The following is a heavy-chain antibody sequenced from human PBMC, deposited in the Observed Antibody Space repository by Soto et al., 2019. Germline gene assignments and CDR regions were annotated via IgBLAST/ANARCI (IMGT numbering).Heavy chain of an antibody. V-gene: IGHV3-23*01. J-gene: IGHJ4*02. CDR1: GFTFSNYA. D-gene: IGHD6-13*01. CDR3: AKTSNSWNNFDD. CDR2: ISGSGGST. Sequence: GGSLRLSCAASGFTFSNYAMSWVRQVPGKGLEWVSGISGSGGSTYYADSVKGRFTISRDNSKNTLYLQMNSLRAEDTAIYYCAKTSNSWNNFDDWGQGSLVTVSS.